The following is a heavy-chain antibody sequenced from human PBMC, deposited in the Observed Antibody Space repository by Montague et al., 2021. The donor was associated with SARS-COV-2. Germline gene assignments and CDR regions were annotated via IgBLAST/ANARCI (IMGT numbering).Heavy chain of an antibody. D-gene: IGHD6-13*01. CDR1: VSWNSGADR. V-gene: IGHV4-61*01. CDR3: ARDSGYWAQQLVPPRLYYYYYGMDV. Sequence: SETLSLTCSRLVSWNSGADRKSIRLHPRHQMKWYGDICYRKKTNYNPSLKSRVTISVDTSKNQFSLKLSSVTAADTAVYYCARDSGYWAQQLVPPRLYYYYYGMDVWGQGTTVTVSS. J-gene: IGHJ6*02. CDR2: ICYRKKT.